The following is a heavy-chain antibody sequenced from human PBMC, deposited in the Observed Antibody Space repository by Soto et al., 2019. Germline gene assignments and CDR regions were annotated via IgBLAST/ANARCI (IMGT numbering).Heavy chain of an antibody. CDR3: VRGGSNYAS. Sequence: EVQLVESGGGLVQPGGSLRLSGTTSGFTFSDSWMTWVRQAPGKRLEWVARIKPDESEKKYADSVNGRFSISRDNAKYSLYLQMDRLRGEDTAVYYCVRGGSNYASWGQGTLVTVSS. D-gene: IGHD4-4*01. CDR1: GFTFSDSW. J-gene: IGHJ5*02. CDR2: IKPDESEK. V-gene: IGHV3-7*01.